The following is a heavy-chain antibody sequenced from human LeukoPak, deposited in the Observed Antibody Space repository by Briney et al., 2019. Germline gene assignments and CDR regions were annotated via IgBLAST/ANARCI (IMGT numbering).Heavy chain of an antibody. CDR3: TRALYGNWFDP. J-gene: IGHJ5*02. CDR2: INPSGGST. Sequence: GASVTVSCKPSGYTFTINYMHWVRQAPGQGFEWLGVINPSGGSTTYAQKFQGRVTMTRDTSTSTVYMELSSLRSEDTAMYYCTRALYGNWFDPWGQGTLVTVSS. V-gene: IGHV1-46*01. CDR1: GYTFTINY. D-gene: IGHD2/OR15-2a*01.